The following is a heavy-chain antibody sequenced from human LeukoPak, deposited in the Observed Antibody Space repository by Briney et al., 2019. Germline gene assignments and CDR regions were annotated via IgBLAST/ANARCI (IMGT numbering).Heavy chain of an antibody. V-gene: IGHV3-23*01. J-gene: IGHJ4*02. CDR1: GFTFSSYA. Sequence: QPGASLRLSCAASGFTFSSYAMSWVRQAPGKGLEWVSAITGSDGNTYYADPVKGRFTISRDNSKNTLYLQMNSLRAEDTAVYYCAQWGDFDVLTGYYVPDFWGQGTLVTVSS. CDR3: AQWGDFDVLTGYYVPDF. D-gene: IGHD3-9*01. CDR2: ITGSDGNT.